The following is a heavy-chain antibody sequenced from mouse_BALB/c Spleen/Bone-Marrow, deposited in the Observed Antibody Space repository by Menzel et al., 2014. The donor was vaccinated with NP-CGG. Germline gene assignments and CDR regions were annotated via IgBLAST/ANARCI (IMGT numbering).Heavy chain of an antibody. CDR3: NVWDGNYFFDY. V-gene: IGHV14-4*02. CDR1: GFSIKDYY. Sequence: EVQLQQSGAELVRSGASVKLSCTASGFSIKDYYMHWVKQRPEQGLEWIGWIDPENGDTEYAPKFQGKATMTADTSSNTAYLQLSSLTSEDTAVYYCNVWDGNYFFDYWGQGTTLTVSS. J-gene: IGHJ2*01. CDR2: IDPENGDT. D-gene: IGHD1-1*02.